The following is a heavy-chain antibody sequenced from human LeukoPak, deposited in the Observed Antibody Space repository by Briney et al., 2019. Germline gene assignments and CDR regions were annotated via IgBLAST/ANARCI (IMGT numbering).Heavy chain of an antibody. CDR1: GFTFSIHW. J-gene: IGHJ6*02. Sequence: GGSLRLSCVASGFTFSIHWMTWVRQAPGKGREWVASINHNGNVNYYVDSVRGRFTISRDNAKNSLYLQMSNLRAEDTAVYFCARGGGLDVWGQGATVTVSS. CDR3: ARGGGLDV. CDR2: INHNGNVN. V-gene: IGHV3-7*03. D-gene: IGHD3-16*01.